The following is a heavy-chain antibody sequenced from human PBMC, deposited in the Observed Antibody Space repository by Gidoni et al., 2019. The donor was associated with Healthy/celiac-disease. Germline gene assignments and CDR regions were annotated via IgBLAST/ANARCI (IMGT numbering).Heavy chain of an antibody. V-gene: IGHV4-34*01. D-gene: IGHD2-2*01. CDR2: INHSGST. CDR1: GGSFSGYY. J-gene: IGHJ6*02. Sequence: QVQLQQWGAGLLKPSETPSLTCAVYGGSFSGYYWSGIRNPPGKGLEWIGEINHSGSTNHNPSLKSRVTISVDTSKNQFSLKLSSVTAADTAVYYCARAGGYCSSTSCYARNYYYYYGMDVWGQGTTVTVSS. CDR3: ARAGGYCSSTSCYARNYYYYYGMDV.